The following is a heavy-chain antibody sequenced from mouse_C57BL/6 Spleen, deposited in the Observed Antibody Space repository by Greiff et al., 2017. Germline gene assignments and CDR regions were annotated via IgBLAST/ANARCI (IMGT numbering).Heavy chain of an antibody. CDR2: IDPETGGT. D-gene: IGHD3-2*02. CDR3: TKAQATNYAMDY. V-gene: IGHV1-15*01. Sequence: VQLQQSGAELVRPGASVTLSCKASGYTFTDYEMHWVKQTPVHGLAWIGAIDPETGGTAYNQKFKGKAILTADKSSRAAYMELRSLTSEDSAVYYCTKAQATNYAMDYWGQGTSVTVSS. CDR1: GYTFTDYE. J-gene: IGHJ4*01.